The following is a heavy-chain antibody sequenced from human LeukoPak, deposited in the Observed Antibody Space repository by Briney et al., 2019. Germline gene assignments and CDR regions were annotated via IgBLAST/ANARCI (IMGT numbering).Heavy chain of an antibody. Sequence: PSETLSLTCTVSGVSIGTDYWSWIRQPPGKGLEWIGYIFHTRTTDMNPSLKSRLTLSVDTSKNQFSLKLSSVTAADTAVYYCARHAEYSSANDAFDIWGQGTVVSVSS. J-gene: IGHJ3*02. CDR3: ARHAEYSSANDAFDI. CDR1: GVSIGTDY. CDR2: IFHTRTT. V-gene: IGHV4-59*08. D-gene: IGHD6-25*01.